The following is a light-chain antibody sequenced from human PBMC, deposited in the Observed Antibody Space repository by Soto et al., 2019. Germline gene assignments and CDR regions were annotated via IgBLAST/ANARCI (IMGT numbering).Light chain of an antibody. CDR1: QSISRY. J-gene: IGKJ3*01. Sequence: DIQMTQAPSSLSASVGDRVTITCRASQSISRYVNWYQQKPRKAPRLLIFAASSLQGGVPSRFSGSGSGTDFTLTISSLQPEDFANYYCQHTYNTPFTFGPGTKVDIK. CDR3: QHTYNTPFT. CDR2: AAS. V-gene: IGKV1-39*01.